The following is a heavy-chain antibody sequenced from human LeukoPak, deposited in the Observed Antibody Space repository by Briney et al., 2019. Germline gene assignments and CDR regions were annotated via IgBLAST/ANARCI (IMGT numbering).Heavy chain of an antibody. Sequence: PGGSLRLSCAASGFTFSSYAMSWVRQAPGKGLEWVSAISGSGGSTYYADSVKGRFTISRDNSKNTLYLQMNSLRAEDTAVYYCAKARWGDYDFWSGSLIYYYYYMDVWGKGTTVTVSS. D-gene: IGHD3-3*01. CDR1: GFTFSSYA. J-gene: IGHJ6*03. CDR2: ISGSGGST. CDR3: AKARWGDYDFWSGSLIYYYYYMDV. V-gene: IGHV3-23*01.